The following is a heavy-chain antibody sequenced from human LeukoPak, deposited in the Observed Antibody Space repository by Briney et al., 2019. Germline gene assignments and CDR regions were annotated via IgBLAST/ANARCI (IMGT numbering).Heavy chain of an antibody. Sequence: PGGSLRLSCAASGFTFSSYSMNWVRQAPGKGLEWVSSISSSSSYIYYADSVKGRFTISRDNAKNSLYLQMNSLRAEDTAVYYCARVFEDFSFRREFFDYWGQGTLVTASS. CDR1: GFTFSSYS. CDR3: ARVFEDFSFRREFFDY. D-gene: IGHD3-10*01. V-gene: IGHV3-21*01. J-gene: IGHJ4*02. CDR2: ISSSSSYI.